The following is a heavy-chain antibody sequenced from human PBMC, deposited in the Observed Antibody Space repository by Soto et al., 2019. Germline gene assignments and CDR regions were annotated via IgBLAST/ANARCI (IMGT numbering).Heavy chain of an antibody. V-gene: IGHV3-9*01. J-gene: IGHJ3*02. CDR2: ISWNSGSI. Sequence: GGSLRLSCAASGLTFDDYAMHWVRQAPGKGLEWVSGISWNSGSIGYADSVKGRFTISRDNAKNSLYLQMNSLRAEDTALYYCAKDLFGVATDAFDIWGQGTMVTVSS. CDR1: GLTFDDYA. CDR3: AKDLFGVATDAFDI. D-gene: IGHD3-3*01.